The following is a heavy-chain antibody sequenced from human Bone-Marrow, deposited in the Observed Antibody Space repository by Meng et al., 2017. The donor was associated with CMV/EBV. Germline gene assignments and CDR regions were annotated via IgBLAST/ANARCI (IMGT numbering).Heavy chain of an antibody. CDR1: GFTFSSYA. CDR3: TSGRAG. D-gene: IGHD3-10*01. Sequence: GESLKISCAASGFTFSSYAMSWVRQAPGKGLEWVGRVRSPLAGGTTDYAAPVNGRFTISRDDSKNTLYLQMNGLKTEDTALYYCTSGRAGWGQGTLVTVSS. CDR2: VRSPLAGGTT. J-gene: IGHJ4*02. V-gene: IGHV3-15*01.